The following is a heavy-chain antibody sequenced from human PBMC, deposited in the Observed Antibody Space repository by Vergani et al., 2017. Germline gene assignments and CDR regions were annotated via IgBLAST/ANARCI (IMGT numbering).Heavy chain of an antibody. V-gene: IGHV1-69*02. D-gene: IGHD2-15*01. CDR1: GGTFSSYT. J-gene: IGHJ5*02. CDR2: IIPILGIA. CDR3: ARGSVAGWFDP. Sequence: QVQLVQSGAEVKKPGSSVKVSCKASGGTFSSYTISWVRQAPGQGLEWMGRIIPILGIANYAQKFQGRVTMTTDTSTSTAYMELRSLRSDDTAVYYCARGSVAGWFDPWGQGTLVTVSS.